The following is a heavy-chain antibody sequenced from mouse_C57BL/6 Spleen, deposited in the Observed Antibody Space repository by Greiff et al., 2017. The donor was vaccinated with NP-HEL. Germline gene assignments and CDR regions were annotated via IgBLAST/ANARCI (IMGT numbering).Heavy chain of an antibody. V-gene: IGHV1-50*01. CDR1: GYTFTSYW. J-gene: IGHJ2*01. D-gene: IGHD4-1*01. CDR3: ARKGLAGTGY. CDR2: IDPSDSYT. Sequence: QVQLQQPGAELVKPGASVKLSCKASGYTFTSYWMQWVKQRPGQGLEWIGEIDPSDSYTNYNQKFKGKATLTVDTSSSTAYMQLSSLTSEDSAVYYCARKGLAGTGYWGQGTTLTVSS.